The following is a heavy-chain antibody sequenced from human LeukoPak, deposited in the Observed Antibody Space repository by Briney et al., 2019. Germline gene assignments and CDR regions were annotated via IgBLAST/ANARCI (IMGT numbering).Heavy chain of an antibody. D-gene: IGHD2-21*02. CDR2: IKQDGSEK. J-gene: IGHJ4*02. V-gene: IGHV3-7*04. Sequence: GGSLRLSCAASGFTFSSYWMSWVRQAPGKGLEWVANIKQDGSEKYYVDSVKGRFTTSRDNAKNSLYLQMNSLRAEDTAVYYCARAPPPYCGGDCYFGYFDYWGQGTLVTVSS. CDR1: GFTFSSYW. CDR3: ARAPPPYCGGDCYFGYFDY.